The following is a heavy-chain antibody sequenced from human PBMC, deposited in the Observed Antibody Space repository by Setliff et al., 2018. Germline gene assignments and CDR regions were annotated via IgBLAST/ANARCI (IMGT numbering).Heavy chain of an antibody. CDR2: INPNSCDT. CDR3: AIIGPDSSGYYWIFDY. Sequence: GASVKVSCKASGNTFTGYYIHWLRQAPGQGLEWMGCINPNSCDTTFAQKFQGRVTMTRDTSISTAYIELSSLRSEDTAMYYCAIIGPDSSGYYWIFDYWGQGTLVTVSS. V-gene: IGHV1-2*02. J-gene: IGHJ4*02. D-gene: IGHD3-22*01. CDR1: GNTFTGYY.